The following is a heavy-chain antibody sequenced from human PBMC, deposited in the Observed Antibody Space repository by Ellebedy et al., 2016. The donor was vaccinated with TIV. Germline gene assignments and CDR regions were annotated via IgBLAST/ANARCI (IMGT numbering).Heavy chain of an antibody. V-gene: IGHV3-23*01. D-gene: IGHD2-2*01. J-gene: IGHJ4*02. CDR3: ARGYCRGTSCYSPFDY. CDR1: GFTFSSYP. Sequence: PGGSLRLSCAASGFTFSSYPMSWVRQAPGKGLEWVSALSDSGYSTYYADSVTGRFTISRDNSKNTLYLQMNSLRIEDTAVYYCARGYCRGTSCYSPFDYWGQGTLVTVSS. CDR2: LSDSGYST.